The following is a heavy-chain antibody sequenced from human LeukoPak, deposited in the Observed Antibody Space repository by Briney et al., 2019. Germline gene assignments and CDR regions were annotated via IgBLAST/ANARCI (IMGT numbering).Heavy chain of an antibody. Sequence: GAPVKVSCKASGYTFTSYDINWVRQATGQGLEWMGWMNPNSGNTGYAQKFQGRVTITRNTSISTAYMELSSLRSEDTAVYYCARGRQYSSSSPDYWGQGTLITVSS. V-gene: IGHV1-8*03. D-gene: IGHD6-6*01. CDR2: MNPNSGNT. CDR1: GYTFTSYD. J-gene: IGHJ4*02. CDR3: ARGRQYSSSSPDY.